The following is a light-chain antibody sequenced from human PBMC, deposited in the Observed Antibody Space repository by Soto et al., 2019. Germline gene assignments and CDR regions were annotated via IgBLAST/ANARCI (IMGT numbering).Light chain of an antibody. CDR2: AAS. Sequence: DIQMTQAPSSLSASVGDRVTITFPAGQNISSYLNWYQQKPEKAPNLLIYAASSLQSGVPSRFSGSGSGTDFTLTISSLQPEDFATYYCQQSYSTTWTFDQGTKVDIK. V-gene: IGKV1-39*01. CDR1: QNISSY. CDR3: QQSYSTTWT. J-gene: IGKJ1*01.